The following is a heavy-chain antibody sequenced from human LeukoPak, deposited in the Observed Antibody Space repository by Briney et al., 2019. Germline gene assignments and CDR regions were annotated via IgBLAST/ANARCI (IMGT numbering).Heavy chain of an antibody. J-gene: IGHJ5*02. CDR3: ARGGRYCSSTSCYRGWFVP. Sequence: PSETLSLTCAVYGGYFSGYYWSWIRQPPGKGLEWIGEINHSGSTNYNPSLKSRVTISVENSKKQFSLKLSSVTAADTAVYYCARGGRYCSSTSCYRGWFVPWGQGTLVTVSS. CDR1: GGYFSGYY. D-gene: IGHD2-2*01. CDR2: INHSGST. V-gene: IGHV4-34*01.